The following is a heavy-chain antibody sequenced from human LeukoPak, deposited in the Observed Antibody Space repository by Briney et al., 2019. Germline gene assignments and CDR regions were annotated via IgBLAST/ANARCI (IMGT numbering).Heavy chain of an antibody. Sequence: PGGSLTLSCAASGFTFSSYSMNWVRQAPGKGLEWVSSISSSSSYIYYADSVKGRFTISRDNAKNSLYLQMNSLRAEDTAVYYCARARYNWNYDGYWGQGTLVTVSS. D-gene: IGHD1-7*01. CDR3: ARARYNWNYDGY. V-gene: IGHV3-21*01. J-gene: IGHJ4*02. CDR1: GFTFSSYS. CDR2: ISSSSSYI.